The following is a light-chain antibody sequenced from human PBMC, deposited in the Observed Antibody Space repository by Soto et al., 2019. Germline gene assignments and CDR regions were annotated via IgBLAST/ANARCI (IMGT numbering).Light chain of an antibody. V-gene: IGLV2-14*01. J-gene: IGLJ1*01. CDR3: NSYTSSSTHPLYV. Sequence: QSVLTQPASVSGSPGQSITISCTGTSSDVGGYNYVSWYQQHPGKAPKLMIYEVSNRPSGVSNRFSGSKSGNTASLTISGLQAEDEADYYCNSYTSSSTHPLYVFGTGTKLTVL. CDR1: SSDVGGYNY. CDR2: EVS.